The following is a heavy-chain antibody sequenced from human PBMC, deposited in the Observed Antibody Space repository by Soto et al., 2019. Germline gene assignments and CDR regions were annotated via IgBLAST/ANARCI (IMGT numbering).Heavy chain of an antibody. Sequence: QVQLVQSGAEVRKPGASVKVSCKASGYTFTSYDINWVRQATGQGLEYLGWMSPNSGNTGYVQKFQGRVTMTWDTSITTAYMELGSLRSEGTAVEFCAGGVKYDAYSRWFDPWGQGTLVTVSS. V-gene: IGHV1-8*01. CDR1: GYTFTSYD. CDR3: AGGVKYDAYSRWFDP. J-gene: IGHJ5*02. D-gene: IGHD2-15*01. CDR2: MSPNSGNT.